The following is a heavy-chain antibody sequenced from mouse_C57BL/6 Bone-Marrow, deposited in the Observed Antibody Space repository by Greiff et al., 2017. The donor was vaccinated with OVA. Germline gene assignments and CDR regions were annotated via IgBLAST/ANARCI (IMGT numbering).Heavy chain of an antibody. CDR2: IRNKANGYST. V-gene: IGHV7-3*01. CDR1: GFTFTAYY. J-gene: IGHJ2*01. CDR3: ARFSTGGDY. Sequence: EVQRVESGGGLVQPGGSLNLSCAASGFTFTAYYMSWVRQPPGKALEWLGFIRNKANGYSTEYSASVKGRFTISRDNSQSILYLQMNDLRAEDSATYYCARFSTGGDYWGQGTTLTVSS. D-gene: IGHD4-1*02.